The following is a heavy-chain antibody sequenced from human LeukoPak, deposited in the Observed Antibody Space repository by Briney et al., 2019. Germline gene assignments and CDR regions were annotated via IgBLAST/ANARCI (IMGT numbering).Heavy chain of an antibody. CDR1: GYTFTSYG. D-gene: IGHD1-26*01. CDR2: ISAYNGNT. V-gene: IGHV1-18*01. J-gene: IGHJ4*02. CDR3: ARDLGLPLSYSGSYYGSVVLDY. Sequence: ASVKVSCKASGYTFTSYGISWVRQAPGQGLEWMGWISAYNGNTNYAQKLQGRVTMTTDTSTSTAYMELRSLRSDDTAVYYCARDLGLPLSYSGSYYGSVVLDYWGQGTLVTVSS.